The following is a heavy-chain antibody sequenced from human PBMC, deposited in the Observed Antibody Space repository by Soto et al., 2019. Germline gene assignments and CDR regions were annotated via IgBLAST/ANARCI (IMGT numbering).Heavy chain of an antibody. CDR3: ARAGTSTGDAFDI. D-gene: IGHD2-8*02. CDR2: IYYSGST. CDR1: GGSISSYY. V-gene: IGHV4-59*01. J-gene: IGHJ3*02. Sequence: SETLSLTCTVSGGSISSYYWSWIRQPPGKGLEWIGYIYYSGSTNYNPSLKSRVTISVDTSKNQFSLKLSSVTAADTAVYYCARAGTSTGDAFDIWGQGTMVTVSS.